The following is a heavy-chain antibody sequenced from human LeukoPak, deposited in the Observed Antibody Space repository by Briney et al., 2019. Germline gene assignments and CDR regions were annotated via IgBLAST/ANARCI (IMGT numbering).Heavy chain of an antibody. Sequence: PGGSLRLSCAASGFTFSSYSMNWVRQAPGKGLEWVSSISSSSSYIYYADSVEGRFTISRDNAKNSLYLQMNSLRAEDTAVYYCARADKQQLVYEGAYWGQGTLVTVSS. CDR2: ISSSSSYI. V-gene: IGHV3-21*01. CDR3: ARADKQQLVYEGAY. D-gene: IGHD6-13*01. CDR1: GFTFSSYS. J-gene: IGHJ4*02.